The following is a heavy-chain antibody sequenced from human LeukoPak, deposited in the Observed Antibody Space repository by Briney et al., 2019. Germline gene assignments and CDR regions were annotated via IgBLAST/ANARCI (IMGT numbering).Heavy chain of an antibody. V-gene: IGHV3-23*01. CDR1: GFTFSTYA. CDR2: ISGSGGST. D-gene: IGHD3-10*01. Sequence: PGGSLRLSCAASGFTFSTYAMNWVRQAPGKGLEWVSGISGSGGSTWYADSVKGRFTISRDNSKNTLYLQMNSLRAEDTAVYYCARDLSVRTIDYWGQGTLVTVSS. J-gene: IGHJ4*02. CDR3: ARDLSVRTIDY.